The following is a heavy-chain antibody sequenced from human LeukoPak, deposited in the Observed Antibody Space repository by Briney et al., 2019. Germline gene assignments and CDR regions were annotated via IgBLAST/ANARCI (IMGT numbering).Heavy chain of an antibody. CDR2: ISWNSGSI. CDR3: AKSRVSGYRHPFDY. J-gene: IGHJ4*02. V-gene: IGHV3-9*01. Sequence: GGSLRLSCADSGFTFDDYAMHWVRQAPGKGLEWVSGISWNSGSIGYADSVKGRFTISRDNAKNSLYLQMNSLRAEDTALYYCAKSRVSGYRHPFDYWGQGTLVTVSS. D-gene: IGHD3-22*01. CDR1: GFTFDDYA.